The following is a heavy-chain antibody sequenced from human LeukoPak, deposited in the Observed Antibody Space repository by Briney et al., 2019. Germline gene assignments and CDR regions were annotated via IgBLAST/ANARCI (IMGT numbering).Heavy chain of an antibody. V-gene: IGHV4-34*01. CDR3: ARVCSSGRCLDY. Sequence: PSETLSLTCAVYGGSFSGYYWSWIRQPPGKGLEWIGEINHSGSTNYNPSLKSRVTISVDTSKNQVSLRLSSVTAADTAVYYCARVCSSGRCLDYWGQGTLVTVSS. D-gene: IGHD2-15*01. J-gene: IGHJ4*02. CDR1: GGSFSGYY. CDR2: INHSGST.